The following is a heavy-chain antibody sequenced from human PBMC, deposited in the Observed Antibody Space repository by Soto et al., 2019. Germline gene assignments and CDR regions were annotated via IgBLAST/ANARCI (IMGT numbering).Heavy chain of an antibody. D-gene: IGHD6-13*01. J-gene: IGHJ4*02. CDR1: EFIFSSYA. V-gene: IGHV3-30-3*02. CDR3: AKEGIGSTWSSFDY. CDR2: ISIDGSRQ. Sequence: GGSLRLSCTSSEFIFSSYAMHWVRQAPGKGLEWVTVISIDGSRQHYADSVMGRFTVSRDRSRNTVTLQMDSLTSEDTAVYYCAKEGIGSTWSSFDYWGPGTLVT.